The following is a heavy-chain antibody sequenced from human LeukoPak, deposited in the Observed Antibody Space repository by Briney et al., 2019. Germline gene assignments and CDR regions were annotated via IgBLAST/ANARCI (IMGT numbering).Heavy chain of an antibody. Sequence: SETLSLTCAVSGGSITTTDFDWAWIRQPPGQGFEWIATISSSGKAHYYPSLMSRVTISVDTSKNQFSLDVTSVTAADTGLFYCARFKGGTGFDYWGRGILVIVS. CDR3: ARFKGGTGFDY. J-gene: IGHJ4*02. CDR2: ISSSGKA. V-gene: IGHV4-39*01. D-gene: IGHD1-26*01. CDR1: GGSITTTDFD.